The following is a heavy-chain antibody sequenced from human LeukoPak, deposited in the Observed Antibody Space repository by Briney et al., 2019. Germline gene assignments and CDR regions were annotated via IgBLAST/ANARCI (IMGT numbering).Heavy chain of an antibody. CDR1: GYTFTSYG. CDR3: ARVDDIYYFDY. CDR2: ISAYNGNT. V-gene: IGHV1-18*01. J-gene: IGHJ4*02. D-gene: IGHD3-9*01. Sequence: ASVKVSCKASGYTFTSYGISWVRQAPGQGLEWMGWISAYNGNTNYAQKLQGRVTMTTDTSTSTANMELRSLRSDDTAVYYCARVDDIYYFDYWGQGTLVTVSS.